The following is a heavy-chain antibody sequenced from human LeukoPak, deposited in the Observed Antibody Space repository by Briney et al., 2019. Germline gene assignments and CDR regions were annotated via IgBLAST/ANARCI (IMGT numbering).Heavy chain of an antibody. CDR2: INPNSGGT. D-gene: IGHD1-1*01. J-gene: IGHJ4*02. Sequence: ASVKVSCKASGYTFTSYDINWVRQATGQGLEWMGWINPNSGGTNYAQKFQGRVTMTRDTSISTAYMELSRLRSDDTAVYYCARGQLGSYISVDYWGQGTLVTVSS. CDR1: GYTFTSYD. V-gene: IGHV1-2*02. CDR3: ARGQLGSYISVDY.